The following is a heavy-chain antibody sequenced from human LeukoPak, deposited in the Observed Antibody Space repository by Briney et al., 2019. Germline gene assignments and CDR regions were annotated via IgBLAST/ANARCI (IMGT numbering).Heavy chain of an antibody. Sequence: GGSLRLSCAASGFTFSDYYMSWIRQAPGKGLEWVSYISSSGSTIYYADSVKGRFTTSRDNAKNSLYLQMNSLRAEDTAVYYCAKDYGDYETYFDYWGQGTLVTVSS. CDR2: ISSSGSTI. CDR1: GFTFSDYY. D-gene: IGHD4-17*01. J-gene: IGHJ4*02. CDR3: AKDYGDYETYFDY. V-gene: IGHV3-11*04.